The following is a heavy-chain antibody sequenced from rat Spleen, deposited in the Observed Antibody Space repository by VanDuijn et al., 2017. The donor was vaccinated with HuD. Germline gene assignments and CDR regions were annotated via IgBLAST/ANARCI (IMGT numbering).Heavy chain of an antibody. CDR1: XYSXXXNY. CDR3: ARKPAFFFDY. V-gene: IGHV3-1*01. J-gene: IGHJ2*01. CDR2: MSYSGST. D-gene: IGHD1-3*01. Sequence: EVQLQESXXGLVRPXXXLSXXXSVXXYSXXXNYXGWIRKFPGKKMEWIGHMSYSGSTRYNPSLKSRISITRYTAKNQFFLQLNSVTTEDTATYCCARKPAFFFDYWGQGVMVTVSS.